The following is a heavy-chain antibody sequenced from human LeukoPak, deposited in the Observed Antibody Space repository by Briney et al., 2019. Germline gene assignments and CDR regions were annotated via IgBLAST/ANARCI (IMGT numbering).Heavy chain of an antibody. CDR3: ARGLTGYYDTSGYGDEVTGFDY. Sequence: SGTLSLTCAVSGGSISSSNWWSWVRQPPGKGLEWIGEIYHSGSTNYNPSLKSRVTISVDKSKNQFSLKLSSVTAADTAVYYCARGLTGYYDTSGYGDEVTGFDYWGQGTLVTVSS. J-gene: IGHJ4*02. CDR2: IYHSGST. CDR1: GGSISSSNW. D-gene: IGHD3-22*01. V-gene: IGHV4-4*02.